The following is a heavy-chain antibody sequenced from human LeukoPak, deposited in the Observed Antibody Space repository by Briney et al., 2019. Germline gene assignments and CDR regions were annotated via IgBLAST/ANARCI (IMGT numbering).Heavy chain of an antibody. CDR2: INPNSGGT. V-gene: IGHV1-2*02. CDR1: GYTFTGYY. D-gene: IGHD6-13*01. J-gene: IGHJ5*02. CDR3: ARDTIAAAVYNWFDP. Sequence: GASVKVSCKASGYTFTGYYRHWVRQAPGQGLEWMGWINPNSGGTNYAQKFQGRVTMTRDTSISTAYMELSRLRSDDTAVYYCARDTIAAAVYNWFDPWGQGTLVTVSP.